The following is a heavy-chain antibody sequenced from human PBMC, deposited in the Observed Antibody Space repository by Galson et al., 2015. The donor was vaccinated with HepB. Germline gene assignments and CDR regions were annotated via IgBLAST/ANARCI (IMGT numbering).Heavy chain of an antibody. D-gene: IGHD3-22*01. J-gene: IGHJ6*02. CDR2: INPNSGGT. CDR1: GYTFAGYY. CDR3: ARGDYYDSSATPWGYYGMDV. V-gene: IGHV1-2*04. Sequence: SVKVSCKASGYTFAGYYMHWVRQAPGQGLEWMGWINPNSGGTNYAQKFQGWVTMTRDTSISTAYMELSRLRSDDTAVYYCARGDYYDSSATPWGYYGMDVWGQGTTVTVSS.